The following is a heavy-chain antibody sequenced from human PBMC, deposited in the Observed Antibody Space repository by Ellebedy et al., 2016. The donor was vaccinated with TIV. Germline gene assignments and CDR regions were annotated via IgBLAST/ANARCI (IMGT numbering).Heavy chain of an antibody. CDR2: INWNSGVV. CDR1: GFTFGDYT. D-gene: IGHD3-22*01. CDR3: AKASSGFPNYFHY. J-gene: IGHJ4*02. Sequence: GGSLRLXXAASGFTFGDYTMHWVRQVPGKGLEWVSAINWNSGVVDYVDSVKGRFTISRDNAKNSLYLPMNSLRAEDTALYYCAKASSGFPNYFHYWGQGTLVTVSS. V-gene: IGHV3-9*01.